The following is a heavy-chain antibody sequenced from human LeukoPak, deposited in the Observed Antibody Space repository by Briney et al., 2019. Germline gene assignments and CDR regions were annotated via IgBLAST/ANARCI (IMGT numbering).Heavy chain of an antibody. Sequence: SVKVSCKASGATFTSYAISWVRRAPAQRLEWMVGIIPIFGTANYAHTFQGSVTITADESPSKAYMELSSLRSADKAVYSCASDPAAAGPNWFDTWGQGTLVTVSS. D-gene: IGHD6-13*01. CDR2: IIPIFGTA. CDR3: ASDPAAAGPNWFDT. J-gene: IGHJ5*02. V-gene: IGHV1-69*13. CDR1: GATFTSYA.